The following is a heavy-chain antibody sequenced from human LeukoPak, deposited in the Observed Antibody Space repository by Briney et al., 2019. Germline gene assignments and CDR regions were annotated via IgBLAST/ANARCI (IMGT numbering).Heavy chain of an antibody. CDR3: ARDTSGYYGRYES. V-gene: IGHV4-59*01. D-gene: IGHD3-3*01. CDR2: ISYTGTT. J-gene: IGHJ4*02. CDR1: GASISNKF. Sequence: PSETLSLTCNVSGASISNKFWSWIRRPPGKGLEWIGYISYTGTTNYNPSLQSRVTISVDTPKNQLSLRVTSMTAADTAVYYCARDTSGYYGRYESWGQGILVTVSS.